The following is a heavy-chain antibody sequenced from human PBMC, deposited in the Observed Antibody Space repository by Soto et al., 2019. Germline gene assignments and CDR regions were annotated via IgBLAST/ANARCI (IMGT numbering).Heavy chain of an antibody. CDR2: ISSSSSYI. D-gene: IGHD7-27*01. Sequence: PGGSLRLSCAASGFTFSSYSMNWVRQAPGKGLEWVSSISSSSSYIYYADSVKGRFTISRDNAKNSLYLQMNSLRAEDTAVYYCARASGVALAYYYMDVWGKGTTVTVSS. CDR1: GFTFSSYS. V-gene: IGHV3-21*01. CDR3: ARASGVALAYYYMDV. J-gene: IGHJ6*03.